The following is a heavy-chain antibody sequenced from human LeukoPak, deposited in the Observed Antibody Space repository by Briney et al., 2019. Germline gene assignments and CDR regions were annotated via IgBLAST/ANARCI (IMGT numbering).Heavy chain of an antibody. Sequence: PGGSLTLPCAPSGFPFSSYSMNWLRQAPGKGLEWVSSISSSSSYIYYADSVKGRFTISRDNAKNSLYLQMNSLRAEDTAVYYCARDPRYCSSTSCYIGDYWGQGTLVTVSS. D-gene: IGHD2-2*02. CDR2: ISSSSSYI. CDR3: ARDPRYCSSTSCYIGDY. V-gene: IGHV3-21*01. J-gene: IGHJ4*02. CDR1: GFPFSSYS.